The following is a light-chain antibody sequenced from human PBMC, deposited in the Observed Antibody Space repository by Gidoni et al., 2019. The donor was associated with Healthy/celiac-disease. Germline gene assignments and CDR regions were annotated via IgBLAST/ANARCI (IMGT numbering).Light chain of an antibody. CDR1: QDISNY. Sequence: DIQMTHSPSSLSASVGDRVTITCQASQDISNYLNWYQQKPGKAPKLLIYDASNLETGVPSRFSGSGSGTDFTFTISSLQPEDIATYYCQQYDNSMCSFGQGTKLEIK. CDR2: DAS. J-gene: IGKJ2*04. V-gene: IGKV1-33*01. CDR3: QQYDNSMCS.